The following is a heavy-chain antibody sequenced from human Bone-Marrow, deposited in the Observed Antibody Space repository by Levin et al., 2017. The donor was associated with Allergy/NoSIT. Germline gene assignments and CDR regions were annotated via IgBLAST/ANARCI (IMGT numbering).Heavy chain of an antibody. CDR2: IIPLFGTT. J-gene: IGHJ4*02. V-gene: IGHV1-69*06. CDR1: ADFNSYA. CDR3: AVPEFDY. D-gene: IGHD1-14*01. Sequence: ASVKVSCQASADFNSYAVTWVRQAPGQGLEWLGGIIPLFGTTNSAQKLQGRFTVTADKSTMTAYMEMSRLTSEDTAIYYCAVPEFDYWGQGTLVSVSS.